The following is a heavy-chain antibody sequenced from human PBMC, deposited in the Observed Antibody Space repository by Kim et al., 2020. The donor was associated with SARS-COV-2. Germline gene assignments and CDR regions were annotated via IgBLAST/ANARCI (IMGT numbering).Heavy chain of an antibody. CDR3: ARDEGIAAAHWFDP. D-gene: IGHD6-13*01. V-gene: IGHV1-18*01. Sequence: AQKLQGRVTMTTDSSTSTAYMELRGLRSYDTAVYYCARDEGIAAAHWFDPWGQGTLVTVSS. J-gene: IGHJ5*02.